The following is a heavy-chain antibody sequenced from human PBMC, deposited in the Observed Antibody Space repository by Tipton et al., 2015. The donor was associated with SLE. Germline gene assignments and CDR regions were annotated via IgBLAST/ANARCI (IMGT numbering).Heavy chain of an antibody. V-gene: IGHV4-59*02. CDR3: ARGGCSGGSCYPYYYGMDV. Sequence: TLSLTCTVSGDSVSGKYWGWIRQPPGKGLEWIAYIYSSGTTNYYPPLKSRVTMSVDTSKNQFSLKLSSVTAADTAVYYCARGGCSGGSCYPYYYGMDVWGPGTTVTVSS. D-gene: IGHD2-15*01. CDR2: IYSSGTT. J-gene: IGHJ6*02. CDR1: GDSVSGKY.